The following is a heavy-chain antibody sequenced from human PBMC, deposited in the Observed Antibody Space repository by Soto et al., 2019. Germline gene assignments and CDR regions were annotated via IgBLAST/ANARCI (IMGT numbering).Heavy chain of an antibody. Sequence: GGSLRLSCAASGFTFSSYWMSWVRQAPGKGLEWVANIKQDGSEKYYVDSVKGRFTISRDNAKNSLYLQMNSLRAEDTAVYYCAKVFLGFGELLSSSYFDYWGQGTLVNVSS. CDR3: AKVFLGFGELLSSSYFDY. CDR1: GFTFSSYW. V-gene: IGHV3-7*03. J-gene: IGHJ4*02. D-gene: IGHD3-10*01. CDR2: IKQDGSEK.